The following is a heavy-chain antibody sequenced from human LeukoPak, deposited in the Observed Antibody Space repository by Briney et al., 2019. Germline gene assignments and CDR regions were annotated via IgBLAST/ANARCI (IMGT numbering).Heavy chain of an antibody. D-gene: IGHD1-26*01. Sequence: SETLSLTCTVSGGSISSSSYYWGWIRQPPGKGLEWIGSIYYSGSTYYNPSLKSRVTISIDTSKNQFSLRLNSVTAADTAMYYCAKSGGYGLIDYWGQGTLVTVSS. CDR1: GGSISSSSYY. J-gene: IGHJ4*02. CDR3: AKSGGYGLIDY. V-gene: IGHV4-39*01. CDR2: IYYSGST.